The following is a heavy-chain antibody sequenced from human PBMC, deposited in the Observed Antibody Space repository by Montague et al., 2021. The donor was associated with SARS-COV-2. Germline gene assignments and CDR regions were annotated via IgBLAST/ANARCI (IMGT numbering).Heavy chain of an antibody. CDR3: ARGGGYYNYGLDV. CDR2: IYYSGST. CDR1: GGSISNYY. V-gene: IGHV4-59*01. D-gene: IGHD3-22*01. J-gene: IGHJ6*02. Sequence: SETLSLTCTVSGGSISNYYWSWIRQPPRRGLEWIGYIYYSGSTDXSPSLKSRVTISLDTSKNQFSLKVTSVTAADTAVYYCARGGGYYNYGLDVWGPGTTVTVSS.